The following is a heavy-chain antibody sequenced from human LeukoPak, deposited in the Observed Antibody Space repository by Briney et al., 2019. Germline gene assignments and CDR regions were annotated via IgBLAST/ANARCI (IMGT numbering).Heavy chain of an antibody. CDR1: GGTFNNFV. V-gene: IGHV1-69*01. D-gene: IGHD1-26*01. CDR2: VIPMFGTS. Sequence: SVRVSYRASGGTFNNFVISWLRQTRGHGREWLGDVIPMFGTSNYAQNFQGRVTFTADESTNTAYLELSSLTSEDSAVYYCARAVVGATTRFDYWGQGTLVTVSS. J-gene: IGHJ4*02. CDR3: ARAVVGATTRFDY.